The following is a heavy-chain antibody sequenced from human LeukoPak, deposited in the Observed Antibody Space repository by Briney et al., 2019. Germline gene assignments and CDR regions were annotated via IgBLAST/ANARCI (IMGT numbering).Heavy chain of an antibody. CDR3: ARHDFSSDDINWFDP. D-gene: IGHD3/OR15-3a*01. CDR1: GGSISSSSNY. Sequence: PSETLSLTCTVSGGSISSSSNYWGWIRQSPGKGLEWIGRIYYSGTTYYSPSLKSRVTISVDTSNNQFSLKLSSVTAADTAVYHCARHDFSSDDINWFDPWGQGSLVTVSS. CDR2: IYYSGTT. J-gene: IGHJ5*02. V-gene: IGHV4-39*01.